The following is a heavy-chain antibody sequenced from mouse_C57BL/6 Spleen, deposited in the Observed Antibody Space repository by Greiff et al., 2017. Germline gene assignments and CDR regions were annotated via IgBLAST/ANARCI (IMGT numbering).Heavy chain of an antibody. Sequence: EVQLVESGGGLVKPGGSLKLSCAASGFTFSSYAMSWVRQTPEKRLEWVATISDGGSYTYYPDNVKGRFTISRDNAKNNLYLQMSHLKSEDTAMYYCAREASGYFDVWGTGTTVTVSS. CDR2: ISDGGSYT. J-gene: IGHJ1*03. D-gene: IGHD6-1*01. CDR3: AREASGYFDV. V-gene: IGHV5-4*01. CDR1: GFTFSSYA.